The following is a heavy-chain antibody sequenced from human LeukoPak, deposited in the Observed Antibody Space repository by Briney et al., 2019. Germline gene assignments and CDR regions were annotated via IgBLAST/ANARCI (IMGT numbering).Heavy chain of an antibody. D-gene: IGHD3-22*01. V-gene: IGHV1-18*01. CDR1: GYIFTRYG. CDR2: ISGYNGNT. J-gene: IGHJ4*02. CDR3: ARVSRSDSSGYLDY. Sequence: ASVKVSCKASGYIFTRYGISWVRQAPGQGLEWMGWISGYNGNTNYAQKLQGRVIMTTDTSTSTAYMELRSLRSEDTAVYYCARVSRSDSSGYLDYWGQGTLVTVSS.